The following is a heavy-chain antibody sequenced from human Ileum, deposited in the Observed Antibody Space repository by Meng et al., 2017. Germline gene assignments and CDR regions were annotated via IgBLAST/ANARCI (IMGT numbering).Heavy chain of an antibody. Sequence: GESLKISCAASGITVSSSYMSWVRQAPGKGLEWVSVIYSNGGAYYADSVKGRFTISRDNSKNTVYLQMDSLRAEETALYYCASQNSGPEYWGQGTQVTVSS. CDR1: GITVSSSY. CDR3: ASQNSGPEY. V-gene: IGHV3-66*02. D-gene: IGHD1-26*01. J-gene: IGHJ4*02. CDR2: IYSNGGA.